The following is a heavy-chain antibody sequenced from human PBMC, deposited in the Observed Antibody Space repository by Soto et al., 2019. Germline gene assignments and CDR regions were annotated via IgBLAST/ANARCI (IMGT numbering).Heavy chain of an antibody. V-gene: IGHV1-3*01. D-gene: IGHD5-18*01. CDR2: INAGNGNT. J-gene: IGHJ4*02. Sequence: ASVKVSCKASGYTFTSYAMHWVRQAPGQRLEWMGWINAGNGNTKYSQKFQGRVTITRDTSASTAYMELSSLRSEDTAVYYCARAADTAMVTGDYWGQGTLVTSPQ. CDR3: ARAADTAMVTGDY. CDR1: GYTFTSYA.